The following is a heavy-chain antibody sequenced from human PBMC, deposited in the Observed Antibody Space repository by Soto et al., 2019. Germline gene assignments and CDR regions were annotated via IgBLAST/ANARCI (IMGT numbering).Heavy chain of an antibody. CDR3: ARHIYSGYDLTVFDY. Sequence: SETLSLTCTVSGGSISSYYWSWIRQPPGKGLEWIGYINYSGSTNYNPSLKSRVTISVDTSKNQFSLKLNSVTAADTAVYYCARHIYSGYDLTVFDYSGQGTPVTVSS. J-gene: IGHJ4*02. CDR1: GGSISSYY. CDR2: INYSGST. V-gene: IGHV4-59*08. D-gene: IGHD5-12*01.